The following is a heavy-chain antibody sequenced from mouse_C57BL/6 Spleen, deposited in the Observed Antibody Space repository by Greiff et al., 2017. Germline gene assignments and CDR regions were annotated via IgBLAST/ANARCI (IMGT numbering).Heavy chain of an antibody. V-gene: IGHV1-49*01. CDR1: YFAFMASA. D-gene: IGHD3-3*01. J-gene: IGHJ4*01. CDR3: ATGDSPASYAMDY. Sequence: VVESGAELVRPGSSVKLSCKDSYFAFMASAMHWVKQRPGHGLEWIGSFTMYSDATEYSENFKGKATLTANTSSSTAYMELSSLTSEDSAVYYCATGDSPASYAMDYWGQGTSVTVSS. CDR2: FTMYSDAT.